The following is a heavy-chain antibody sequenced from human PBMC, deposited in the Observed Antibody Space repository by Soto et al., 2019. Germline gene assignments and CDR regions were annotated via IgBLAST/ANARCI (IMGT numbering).Heavy chain of an antibody. V-gene: IGHV4-4*07. J-gene: IGHJ6*02. CDR2: IYNGGNT. CDR1: GCSISSYY. CDR3: ARDGSDSYGLDV. D-gene: IGHD3-10*01. Sequence: ETLSLTCTFSGCSISSYYWSWIRQSAGKGLEWIGRIYNGGNTQYNPSLKSRVTMSADTSKNQFSLRLNSVTAADTAVYYCARDGSDSYGLDVWGQGTTVTVSS.